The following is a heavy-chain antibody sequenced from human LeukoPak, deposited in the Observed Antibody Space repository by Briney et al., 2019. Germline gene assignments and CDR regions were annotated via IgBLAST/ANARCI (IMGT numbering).Heavy chain of an antibody. J-gene: IGHJ4*02. CDR3: ARAGSYYYVDY. CDR2: ISYSGST. Sequence: PSETLSLTCTVSGGSISFYYWSWIRQPPGKGLEWVGYISYSGSTNYNPSLKSRVTISLDTSKNQFSLQLSSVTAADTAVYYCARAGSYYYVDYWGQGTLVTVSS. V-gene: IGHV4-59*01. D-gene: IGHD1-26*01. CDR1: GGSISFYY.